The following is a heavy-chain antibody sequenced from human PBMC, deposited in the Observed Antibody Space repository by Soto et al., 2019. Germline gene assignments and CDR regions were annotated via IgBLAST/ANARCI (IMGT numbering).Heavy chain of an antibody. CDR1: GFTFSSYG. D-gene: IGHD1-26*01. CDR3: AKTSALGRELFA. Sequence: QVQLVESGGGVVQPGRSLRLSCAASGFTFSSYGMHWVRQAPGKGLEWVAVISYDGSNKYYADSVKGRFTISRDNSKNTLYLQMNSQRAEDTAVYYCAKTSALGRELFAWGQGTLVTVSS. J-gene: IGHJ5*02. V-gene: IGHV3-30*18. CDR2: ISYDGSNK.